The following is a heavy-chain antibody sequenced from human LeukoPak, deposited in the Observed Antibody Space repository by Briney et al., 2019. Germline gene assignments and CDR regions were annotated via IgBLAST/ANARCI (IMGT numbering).Heavy chain of an antibody. J-gene: IGHJ6*02. CDR3: ARNNGMDV. Sequence: GGSLRLSCAASGFTFSSYGMHWVRQAPGKGLEWVAVISYDGSNKYYADSVKGRFTISRDNSKNTLYLQMNSLRAEDTALYHCARNNGMDVWGQGTTVIVSS. CDR1: GFTFSSYG. CDR2: ISYDGSNK. V-gene: IGHV3-30*03.